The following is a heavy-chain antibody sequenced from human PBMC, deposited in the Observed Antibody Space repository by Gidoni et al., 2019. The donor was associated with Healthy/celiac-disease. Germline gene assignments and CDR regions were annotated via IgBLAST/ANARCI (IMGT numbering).Heavy chain of an antibody. CDR3: ATQGYGDYESDY. CDR1: GGSFCGYY. J-gene: IGHJ4*02. CDR2: INHSGST. D-gene: IGHD4-17*01. V-gene: IGHV4-34*01. Sequence: QVQLQQWGAGLLKSSETLSLTFAVSGGSFCGYYWSWIRHPPGKGLEWIGEINHSGSTNYNPSLKSRVTISVDTSKNQFSLKLSSVTAADTAVYYCATQGYGDYESDYWGQGTLVTVSS.